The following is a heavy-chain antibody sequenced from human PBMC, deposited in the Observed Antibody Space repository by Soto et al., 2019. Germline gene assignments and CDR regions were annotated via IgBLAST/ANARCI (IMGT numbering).Heavy chain of an antibody. Sequence: ASVKVSCKASGYTFTSYYIPWVRQAPGQGLEWMVIINPSGRSTSYAQKFQGRVTMTRDTSTSTVYMELSSLRSEDTAVYYCARDKDIVVVPSSYGMDVWGQGTTVNVSS. CDR2: INPSGRST. J-gene: IGHJ6*02. CDR3: ARDKDIVVVPSSYGMDV. V-gene: IGHV1-46*01. CDR1: GYTFTSYY. D-gene: IGHD2-2*01.